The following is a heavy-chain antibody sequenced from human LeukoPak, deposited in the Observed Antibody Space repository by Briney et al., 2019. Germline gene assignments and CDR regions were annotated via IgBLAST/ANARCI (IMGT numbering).Heavy chain of an antibody. CDR3: ARGTTVTTLDWFDP. J-gene: IGHJ5*02. CDR2: INHSGST. Sequence: SSGTLSLTCAVYGGSFIGYYWSWIRPPPGKGLKWIGEINHSGSTNYNPSLKSRVTISVDTSKNQFSLKLSSVTAADTAVYYCARGTTVTTLDWFDPWGQGTLVTVSS. CDR1: GGSFIGYY. D-gene: IGHD4-11*01. V-gene: IGHV4-34*01.